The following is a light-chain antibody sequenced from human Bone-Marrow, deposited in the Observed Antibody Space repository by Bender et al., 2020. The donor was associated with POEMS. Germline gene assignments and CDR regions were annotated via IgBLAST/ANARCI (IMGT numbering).Light chain of an antibody. CDR3: CSYAGSPVV. J-gene: IGLJ2*01. CDR2: EVT. V-gene: IGLV2-23*02. Sequence: QSALTQPASVSGSPGQSLAISCTGASSDVDNFDFVSWYQQYPGEAPKLIIYEVTKRPSGVSNRFSGSKFGNTASLTISGLQDEDEADYYCCSYAGSPVVFGGGTKVIVL. CDR1: SSDVDNFDF.